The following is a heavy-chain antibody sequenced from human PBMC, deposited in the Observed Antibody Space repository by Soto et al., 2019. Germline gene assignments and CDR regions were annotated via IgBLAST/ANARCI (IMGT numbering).Heavy chain of an antibody. V-gene: IGHV3-23*01. J-gene: IGHJ2*01. CDR2: ISGSGGTT. CDR1: GFTFSSYV. D-gene: IGHD4-17*01. CDR3: ARATVTTYWYFDL. Sequence: EVQLLESGGGLVKPGGSLRLSCAASGFTFSSYVMTWVRQGPGKGLEWVSSISGSGGTTYYADSVKGRFTISRDNSRNTLYLQMNSLRAEDTAVYHCARATVTTYWYFDLWGRGTLVFVSS.